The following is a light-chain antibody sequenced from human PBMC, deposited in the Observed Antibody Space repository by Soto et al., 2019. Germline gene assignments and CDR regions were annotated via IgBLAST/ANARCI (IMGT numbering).Light chain of an antibody. V-gene: IGLV2-14*03. CDR2: DVS. J-gene: IGLJ2*01. Sequence: QSVLTQPASVSGSPGQSITISCTGTSSDVGGYNYVYWYQHHPGKAPKLMTYDVSNRPSGVSNRFSGSKSGNTASLTISGLQAEDEADYYCSSYTSSSTLVFGGGTKLTVL. CDR1: SSDVGGYNY. CDR3: SSYTSSSTLV.